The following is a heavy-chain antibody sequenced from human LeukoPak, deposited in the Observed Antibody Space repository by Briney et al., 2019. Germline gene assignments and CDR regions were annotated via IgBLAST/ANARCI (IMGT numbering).Heavy chain of an antibody. CDR1: GYSFTSYW. CDR2: IYPGDSDT. V-gene: IGHV5-51*01. Sequence: GESLKISCKGSGYSFTSYWIGWVRQMPGKGLEWMGIIYPGDSDTRYSPSFQGQVTISADKSISTAYLQWSSLKASDTAMYYCARSGYCSSTSCYVGKKDYYYYYMDVWGKGTTVTVSS. CDR3: ARSGYCSSTSCYVGKKDYYYYYMDV. J-gene: IGHJ6*03. D-gene: IGHD2-2*03.